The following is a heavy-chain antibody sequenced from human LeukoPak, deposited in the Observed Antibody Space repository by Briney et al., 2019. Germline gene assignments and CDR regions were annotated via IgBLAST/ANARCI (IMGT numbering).Heavy chain of an antibody. CDR1: GFTFSSYA. Sequence: GGSLRLSCAASGFTFSSYAMSWVRQAPGKGLEWVSAISGSGGSTYYADSVKGRFTISRDNSKNTLYLQMNSLRAEDTAVYYCAKERGTYDSSGHGAFDIWGQGTMVTVSS. J-gene: IGHJ3*02. CDR2: ISGSGGST. V-gene: IGHV3-23*01. D-gene: IGHD3-22*01. CDR3: AKERGTYDSSGHGAFDI.